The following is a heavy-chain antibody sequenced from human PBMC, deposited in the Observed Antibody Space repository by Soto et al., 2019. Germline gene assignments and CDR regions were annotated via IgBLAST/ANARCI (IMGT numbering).Heavy chain of an antibody. V-gene: IGHV5-51*01. J-gene: IGHJ5*02. D-gene: IGHD1-1*01. Sequence: LGESLKISCKGSGYSFTSYWIGWVRQMPGKGLEWMGIIYPGDSDTRYSPSFQGKVNISADKSISTAYLQWSSLKASDTAMYYCATISTTGPGTGPRWFDPWGQGTLVTVSS. CDR2: IYPGDSDT. CDR3: ATISTTGPGTGPRWFDP. CDR1: GYSFTSYW.